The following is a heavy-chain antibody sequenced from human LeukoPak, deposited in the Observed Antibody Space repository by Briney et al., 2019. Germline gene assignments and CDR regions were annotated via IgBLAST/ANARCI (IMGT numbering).Heavy chain of an antibody. V-gene: IGHV3-48*01. D-gene: IGHD6-13*01. J-gene: IGHJ4*02. CDR3: ARRIAAAAAPYYFDY. CDR2: ISSSSSSTI. CDR1: GFTFSSYS. Sequence: GGSLRLSCAASGFTFSSYSMNWVRQAPGKGLEWVSYISSSSSSTIYYADSVKGRFTISRDNAKNSLYLQMNSLRAEDTAVYYCARRIAAAAAPYYFDYWGQGTLVTVSS.